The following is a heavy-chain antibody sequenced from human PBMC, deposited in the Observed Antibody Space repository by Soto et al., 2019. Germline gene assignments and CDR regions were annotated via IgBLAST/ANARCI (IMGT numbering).Heavy chain of an antibody. CDR2: IDPSDSYT. V-gene: IGHV5-10-1*01. J-gene: IGHJ6*02. D-gene: IGHD5-18*01. CDR3: ARTSMQSRGYSYGHGGMDV. CDR1: GYSFTSYC. Sequence: GESLKISFKGSGYSFTSYCISWVRQMPGKGLEWMGRIDPSDSYTNYSPSFQGHVTISADKSISTAYLQWSSLKASDTAMYYCARTSMQSRGYSYGHGGMDVWGQGTTVTVSS.